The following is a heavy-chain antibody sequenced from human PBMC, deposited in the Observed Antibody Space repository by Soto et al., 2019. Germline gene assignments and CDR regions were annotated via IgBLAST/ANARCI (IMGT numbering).Heavy chain of an antibody. CDR1: GYTFTGYY. J-gene: IGHJ3*02. CDR3: AREGYCSSTSCYISMVRGVITAFDI. Sequence: GASVKVSCKASGYTFTGYYMHWVRQAPGQGLEWVGWINPNSGGTNYAQKFQGWVTMTRDTSISTAYMELSRLRSDDTAVYYCAREGYCSSTSCYISMVRGVITAFDIWGQGTMVTVSS. CDR2: INPNSGGT. V-gene: IGHV1-2*04. D-gene: IGHD2-2*02.